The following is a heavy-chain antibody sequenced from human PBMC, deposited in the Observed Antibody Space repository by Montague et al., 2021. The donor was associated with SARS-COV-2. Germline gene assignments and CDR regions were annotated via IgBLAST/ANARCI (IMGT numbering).Heavy chain of an antibody. CDR3: ARDQHIMGFCLGDLLPYFLDS. J-gene: IGHJ4*02. CDR1: GYSFASYG. Sequence: SVKVSCKASGYSFASYGFSWVRQAPGQRLEWMGWVSAYNGNTNYAQKLKGRVTLTTDTSTSTAYMELRSLRSDDTAVYYCARDQHIMGFCLGDLLPYFLDSWGQGSLVTVSS. CDR2: VSAYNGNT. D-gene: IGHD3-16*01. V-gene: IGHV1-18*01.